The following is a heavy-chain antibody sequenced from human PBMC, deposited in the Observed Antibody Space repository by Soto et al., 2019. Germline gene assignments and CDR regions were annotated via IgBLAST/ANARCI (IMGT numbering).Heavy chain of an antibody. D-gene: IGHD2-15*01. CDR2: ISGSGGST. Sequence: AVGSLRLSCAASGLTFSSYAMSWVRQAPGKGLEWVSAISGSGGSTYYADSVKGRFTISRDNSKNTLYLQMNSLRAEDTAVYYCAKEIVAAAYAETSPFDFWGQGTLVTVSS. CDR3: AKEIVAAAYAETSPFDF. CDR1: GLTFSSYA. V-gene: IGHV3-23*01. J-gene: IGHJ4*02.